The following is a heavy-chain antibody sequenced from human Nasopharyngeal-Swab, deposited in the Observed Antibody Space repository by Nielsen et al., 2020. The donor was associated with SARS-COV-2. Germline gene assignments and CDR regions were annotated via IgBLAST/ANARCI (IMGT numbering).Heavy chain of an antibody. V-gene: IGHV3-15*01. CDR1: GFTFSTYA. J-gene: IGHJ6*03. CDR2: IKSKTDGGTT. Sequence: GGSLRLSCAGSGFTFSTYAMSWVRQAPGKGLEWVGRIKSKTDGGTTDYAAPVTGRFTISRDDSKNTLYLQMNSLKTEDTAVYYCIYMQKNYCYYMDVWGKGTTVTVSS. CDR3: IYMQKNYCYYMDV. D-gene: IGHD2-2*02.